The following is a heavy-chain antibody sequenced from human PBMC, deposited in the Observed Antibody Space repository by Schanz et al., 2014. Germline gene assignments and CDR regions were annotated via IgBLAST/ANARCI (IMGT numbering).Heavy chain of an antibody. Sequence: QVQLVQSGAEVKKPGSSVNVSCEASGGPFSPSAISWVRQAPGQGLEWMGRIIPIVGRANYAQKFQGRVTLIADRSTSTAYMELSSLRSDDTAIYYCARGREKWEPTSGMDVWGQGTTVTVSS. CDR2: IIPIVGRA. D-gene: IGHD1-26*01. CDR1: GGPFSPSA. V-gene: IGHV1-69*04. CDR3: ARGREKWEPTSGMDV. J-gene: IGHJ6*02.